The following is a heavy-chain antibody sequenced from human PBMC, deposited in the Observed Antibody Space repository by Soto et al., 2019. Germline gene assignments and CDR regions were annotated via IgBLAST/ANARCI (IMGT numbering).Heavy chain of an antibody. J-gene: IGHJ6*02. Sequence: EVQLLESAGGLVQPGGSLRLSCGASGFTFSDNAMTWVRQAPGKGLEWVSSISDDGDSTYYADSVKGRFTISRDNSKNTLFLQMSSLGAEDTAVYYCAKALSTAVNYGLDVWGQGTSVTVSS. CDR3: AKALSTAVNYGLDV. CDR1: GFTFSDNA. D-gene: IGHD2-2*01. CDR2: ISDDGDST. V-gene: IGHV3-23*01.